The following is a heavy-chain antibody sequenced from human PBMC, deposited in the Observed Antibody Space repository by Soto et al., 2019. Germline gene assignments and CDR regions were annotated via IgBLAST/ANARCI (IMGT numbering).Heavy chain of an antibody. J-gene: IGHJ6*02. CDR3: ASDHRWSDQYYGMDV. CDR2: INPSGGST. CDR1: GYTFTSYY. V-gene: IGHV1-46*01. D-gene: IGHD2-15*01. Sequence: ASVKVSCKASGYTFTSYYMHWVRQAPGRGLEWMGIINPSGGSTSYAQKFQGRVTMTRDTSTSTVYMELSSVTAADTAVYYCASDHRWSDQYYGMDVWGQGTTVTVSS.